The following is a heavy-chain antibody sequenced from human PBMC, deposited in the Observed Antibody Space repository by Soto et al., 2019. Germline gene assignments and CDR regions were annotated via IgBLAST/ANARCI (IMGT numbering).Heavy chain of an antibody. D-gene: IGHD3-10*01. V-gene: IGHV3-23*01. CDR3: EKATEIREVKGTFDF. CDR2: ISGGGGGT. J-gene: IGHJ3*01. CDR1: GFSFSSYT. Sequence: EVQLLESGGGLVQPGGSLRLSCVASGFSFSSYTMNWVRQAPGKGLEWVSGISGGGGGTYYAVSVKGRFTISRDNSKNTVCLQVKGFRAEDTGLFSCEKATEIREVKGTFDFWGEETMVTVFS.